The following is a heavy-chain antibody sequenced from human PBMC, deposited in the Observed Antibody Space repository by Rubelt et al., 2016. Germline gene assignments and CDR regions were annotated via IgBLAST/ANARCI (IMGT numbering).Heavy chain of an antibody. D-gene: IGHD2-8*01. J-gene: IGHJ4*02. V-gene: IGHV1-69*01. CDR1: GGTFSSYA. CDR2: IIPIFGTA. CDR3: ARAQRSRLLMVYAPTFDY. Sequence: QVQLVQSGAAVKKPGSSVKVSCKASGGTFSSYAISWVRQAPGQGLEWMGGIIPIFGTANYAQKFQGRVTITGDESTSTAYMRRSSLRSEDPAVYYCARAQRSRLLMVYAPTFDYWGQGTLVTVSS.